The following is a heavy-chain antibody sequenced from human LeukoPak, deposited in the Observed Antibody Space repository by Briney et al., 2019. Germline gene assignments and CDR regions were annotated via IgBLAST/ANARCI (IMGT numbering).Heavy chain of an antibody. Sequence: GGSLRLSCAASGFTFSSYAMSWVRQAPGRGLEWVSVIYSGGSTYYADSVKGRFTISRDNSKNTLYLQMNSLRAEDTAVYYCARGTYDILTGYNNYYYYMDVWGKGTTVTVSS. V-gene: IGHV3-53*01. CDR2: IYSGGST. J-gene: IGHJ6*03. D-gene: IGHD3-9*01. CDR1: GFTFSSYA. CDR3: ARGTYDILTGYNNYYYYMDV.